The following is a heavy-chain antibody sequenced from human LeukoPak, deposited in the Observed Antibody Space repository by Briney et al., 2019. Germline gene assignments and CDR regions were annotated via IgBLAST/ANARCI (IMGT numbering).Heavy chain of an antibody. J-gene: IGHJ4*02. CDR3: ATYPGPTIQGSFDY. Sequence: ASVKVSCKASGYALTNYYMSWVRQAPGQGPEWMGAIDPSSGNTQFAPKFEGRVTVTTDTSTSTVYMEMSSLRSDDTAMYCCATYPGPTIQGSFDYWGQGTLVTVSS. D-gene: IGHD5-18*01. CDR2: IDPSSGNT. CDR1: GYALTNYY. V-gene: IGHV1-46*01.